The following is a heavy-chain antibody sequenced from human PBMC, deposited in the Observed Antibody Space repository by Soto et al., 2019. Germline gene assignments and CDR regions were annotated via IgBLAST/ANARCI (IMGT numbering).Heavy chain of an antibody. D-gene: IGHD3-3*01. J-gene: IGHJ6*02. CDR3: ARDNILGILYGGMDV. CDR2: IYYSGST. V-gene: IGHV4-30-4*01. Sequence: PSETLSLTCIFSVGSISIGDYDSSWIRQPPGKGLEWIGYIYYSGSTYYNPSLKSRVTISVDASKNQFSLKLSSVTAADTAVYYCARDNILGILYGGMDVWGQGTTVTVSS. CDR1: VGSISIGDYD.